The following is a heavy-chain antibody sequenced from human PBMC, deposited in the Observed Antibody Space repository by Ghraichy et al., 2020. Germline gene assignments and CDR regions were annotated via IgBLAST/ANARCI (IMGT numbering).Heavy chain of an antibody. J-gene: IGHJ5*02. D-gene: IGHD2-2*01. CDR1: GGTFSSYT. V-gene: IGHV1-69*02. CDR3: TLSRSSTSCYNP. CDR2: IIPILGIA. Sequence: SVKVSCKASGGTFSSYTISWVRQAPGQGLEWMGRIIPILGIANYAQKFQGRVTITADKSTSTAYMELSSLRSEDTAVYYCTLSRSSTSCYNPWGQGTLVTVSS.